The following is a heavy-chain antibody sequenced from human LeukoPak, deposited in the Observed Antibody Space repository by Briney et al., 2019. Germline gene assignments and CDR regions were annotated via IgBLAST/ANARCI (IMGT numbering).Heavy chain of an antibody. J-gene: IGHJ4*02. CDR2: IRYDATNK. D-gene: IGHD3-10*01. CDR3: AKEDYYGSGSYLGY. Sequence: PGGSLRLSCAASGFTFSNYGMHWVRQAPGKGLEWVAFIRYDATNKYYADSVKGRFTMSRDNSKNTVYMQMNSLRVEDTAVYYCAKEDYYGSGSYLGYWGQGTPVTVSS. V-gene: IGHV3-30*02. CDR1: GFTFSNYG.